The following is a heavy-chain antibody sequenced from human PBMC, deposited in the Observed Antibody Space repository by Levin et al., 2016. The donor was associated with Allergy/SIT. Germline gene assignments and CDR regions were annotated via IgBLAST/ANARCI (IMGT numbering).Heavy chain of an antibody. Sequence: GESLKISCAASGFTLSNYAMNWVRQAPGKGLEWVSSISGGGGGHSTYYADSVRGRFTISRDTSKNTLYLQMSTLRAEDTALYYCARCSVSPGRSGWCHWFDPWGQGTLVTVSS. CDR3: ARCSVSPGRSGWCHWFDP. CDR2: ISGGGGGHST. D-gene: IGHD6-19*01. J-gene: IGHJ5*02. CDR1: GFTLSNYA. V-gene: IGHV3-23*01.